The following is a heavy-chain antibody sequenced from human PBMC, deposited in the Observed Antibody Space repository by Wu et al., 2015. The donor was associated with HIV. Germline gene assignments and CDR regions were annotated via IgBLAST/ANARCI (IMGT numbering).Heavy chain of an antibody. CDR2: IIPIFGTA. J-gene: IGHJ6*01. V-gene: IGHV1-69*05. Sequence: QVQLVQSGAEVKKPGSSVKVSCKASGGTFSSYAISWVRQAPGQGLEWMGGIIPIFGTANYAQKFQGRVTITTDESTSTAYMELSSLRSEDTAVYYCARSGYPKIGGILTGDYYYYGMDVWGPRGPRSPVSS. D-gene: IGHD3-9*01. CDR3: ARSGYPKIGGILTGDYYYYGMDV. CDR1: GGTFSSYA.